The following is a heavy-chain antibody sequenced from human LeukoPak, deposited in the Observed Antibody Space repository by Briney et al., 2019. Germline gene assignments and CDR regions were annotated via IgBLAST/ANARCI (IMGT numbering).Heavy chain of an antibody. V-gene: IGHV4-4*02. CDR2: IYHSGST. CDR3: ARDSGSYLGTDAFDI. D-gene: IGHD1-26*01. CDR1: GGSISSSNW. J-gene: IGHJ3*02. Sequence: SETLSLTCAVSGGSISSSNWWSWVRQPPGKGLEWIGEIYHSGSTNYNPSLKSRVTISVDKSKNQFSLKLSSVAAADTAVYYCARDSGSYLGTDAFDIWGQGTMVTVSS.